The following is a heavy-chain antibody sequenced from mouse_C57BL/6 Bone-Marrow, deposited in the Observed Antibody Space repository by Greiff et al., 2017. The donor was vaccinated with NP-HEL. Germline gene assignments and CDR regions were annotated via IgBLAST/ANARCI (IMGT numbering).Heavy chain of an antibody. D-gene: IGHD2-4*01. V-gene: IGHV1-81*01. CDR3: ARRGFYYDYDEGFAY. CDR2: IYPRSGNT. Sequence: VMLVESGAELARPGASVKLSCKASGYTFTSYGISWVKQRTGQGLEWIGEIYPRSGNTYYNEKFKGKATLTADKSSSTAYMELRSLTSEDSAVYFCARRGFYYDYDEGFAYWGQGTLVTVSA. J-gene: IGHJ3*01. CDR1: GYTFTSYG.